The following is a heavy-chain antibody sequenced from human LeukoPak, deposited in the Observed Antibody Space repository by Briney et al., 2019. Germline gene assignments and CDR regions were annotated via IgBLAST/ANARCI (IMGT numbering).Heavy chain of an antibody. J-gene: IGHJ5*02. D-gene: IGHD3-10*01. CDR3: AYYGSGSYRAPFDP. Sequence: GESLKISCKGSGYSFTSYWISWVRQMPGKGLEWMGRIDPSDSYTNYSPSLQGHVTISADKSLSTAYLQWSSLKASDTAMYYGAYYGSGSYRAPFDPWGQGTLVTVSS. CDR2: IDPSDSYT. CDR1: GYSFTSYW. V-gene: IGHV5-10-1*01.